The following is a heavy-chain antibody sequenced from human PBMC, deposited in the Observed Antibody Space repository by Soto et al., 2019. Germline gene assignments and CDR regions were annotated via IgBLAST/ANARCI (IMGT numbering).Heavy chain of an antibody. CDR3: ARRVVPAAMDV. CDR2: IYYSGST. CDR1: GDSISRYY. D-gene: IGHD2-2*01. Sequence: SETRSLTRTVSGDSISRYYPNHFRQPPGKGLEWIGYIYYSGSTNYNPSLKSRVTISVDTSKNQFSLKLSSVTAADTAVYYCARRVVPAAMDVWGKGTTVTVSS. J-gene: IGHJ6*04. V-gene: IGHV4-59*08.